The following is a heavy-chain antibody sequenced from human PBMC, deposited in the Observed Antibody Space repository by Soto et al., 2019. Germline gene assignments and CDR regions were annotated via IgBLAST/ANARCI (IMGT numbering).Heavy chain of an antibody. CDR1: GGTFSSYT. Sequence: QVQLVQSGAEVKKPGSSVKVSCKASGGTFSSYTISWVRQAPGQGLECMGRIIPILGIANYAQKFQGRVTITADKSTSTAYMELSSLRSEDTAVYYCAREEGYCSGGSCYWVAFDIWGQGTMVTVSS. CDR2: IIPILGIA. CDR3: AREEGYCSGGSCYWVAFDI. J-gene: IGHJ3*02. V-gene: IGHV1-69*08. D-gene: IGHD2-15*01.